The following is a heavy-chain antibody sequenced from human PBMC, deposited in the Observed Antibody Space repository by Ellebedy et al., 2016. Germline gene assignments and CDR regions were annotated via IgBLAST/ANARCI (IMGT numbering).Heavy chain of an antibody. Sequence: SETLSLXCNVSGDSMNSGNFYWTWLRQHPGKDLEWIEYIYYSGITYYSPSLKSRVTISIDMSKNQFSLRLTSATVADTAIYYCARGLYMDVWGKGTTVTVSS. J-gene: IGHJ6*03. CDR3: ARGLYMDV. CDR2: IYYSGIT. CDR1: GDSMNSGNFY. V-gene: IGHV4-31*03.